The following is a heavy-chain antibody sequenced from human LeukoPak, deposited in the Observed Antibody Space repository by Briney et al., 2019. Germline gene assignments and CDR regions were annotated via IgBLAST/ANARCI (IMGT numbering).Heavy chain of an antibody. CDR2: INHSGRT. CDR1: GGSFSGYY. CDR3: ARGRAAANITWFDP. V-gene: IGHV4-34*01. J-gene: IGHJ5*02. D-gene: IGHD6-13*01. Sequence: PSETLSLTCAVYGGSFSGYYWSWIRQSPGKELGWIGEINHSGRTNYNPSLKRRVTISVDTSKNQLSLKLSSVTAADTAVYYCARGRAAANITWFDPWGQGTLVTVSS.